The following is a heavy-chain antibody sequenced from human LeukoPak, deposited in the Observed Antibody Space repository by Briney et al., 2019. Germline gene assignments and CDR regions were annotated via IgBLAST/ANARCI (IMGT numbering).Heavy chain of an antibody. J-gene: IGHJ4*02. CDR1: GFTFSSYG. D-gene: IGHD3-3*01. CDR3: AREGAGGYYPFDY. V-gene: IGHV3-33*01. Sequence: PGGSLRLSCAASGFTFSSYGMHWVRQAPGKGLEWVAVIWYDGSNKYYADSVKGRFTISRDNSKNTLYLQMNSLRAEDTAVYYCAREGAGGYYPFDYWGRGTLVTVSS. CDR2: IWYDGSNK.